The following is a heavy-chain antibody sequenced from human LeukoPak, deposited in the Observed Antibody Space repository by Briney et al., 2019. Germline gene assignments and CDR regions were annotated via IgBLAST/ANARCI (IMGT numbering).Heavy chain of an antibody. Sequence: GGSLRLSCAASGFTFDDYGMSWVRQAPGKGLEWVSGINWYGASTGYADSVKGRFTISRDNAKNSLYLQMNSLRAEDTALYYCARDHGPLYDILTGCDMDVWGKGTTVTVSS. V-gene: IGHV3-20*04. CDR3: ARDHGPLYDILTGCDMDV. J-gene: IGHJ6*03. D-gene: IGHD3-9*01. CDR1: GFTFDDYG. CDR2: INWYGAST.